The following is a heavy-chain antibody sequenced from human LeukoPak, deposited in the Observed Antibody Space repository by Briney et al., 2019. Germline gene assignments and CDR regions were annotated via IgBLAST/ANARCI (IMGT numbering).Heavy chain of an antibody. D-gene: IGHD1-14*01. V-gene: IGHV3-30-3*01. CDR3: ARDSNQYYFDY. Sequence: PGRSLRLSCAASGFTFSSYAMHWVRQAPGKGLEWVAVISYDGSNKYYADSVKGRFTISRDNAKNTLYLQMNSLRAEDTAVYYCARDSNQYYFDYWGQGTLVTVSS. CDR1: GFTFSSYA. J-gene: IGHJ4*02. CDR2: ISYDGSNK.